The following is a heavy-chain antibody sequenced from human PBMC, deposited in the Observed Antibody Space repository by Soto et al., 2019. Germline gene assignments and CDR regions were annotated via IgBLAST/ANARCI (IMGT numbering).Heavy chain of an antibody. J-gene: IGHJ6*02. CDR2: IWYDGSNK. CDR3: ARIGLPAAGKGVYYYGMDV. CDR1: GFTFSSYC. Sequence: VGSLRLSCAASGFTFSSYCRHWVRQAPGKGLEWVAVIWYDGSNKYYADSVKGRFTISRDNSKNTLYLQMNSLRAEDTAVYYCARIGLPAAGKGVYYYGMDVWGQGTTVTVSS. D-gene: IGHD6-13*01. V-gene: IGHV3-33*01.